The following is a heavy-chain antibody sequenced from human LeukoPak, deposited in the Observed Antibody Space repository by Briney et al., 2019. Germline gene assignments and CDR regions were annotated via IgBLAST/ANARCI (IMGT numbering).Heavy chain of an antibody. V-gene: IGHV3-11*01. J-gene: IGHJ4*02. CDR3: AREMVAGTFDL. Sequence: PGGSLRLSCTASEFTFNDYYMSWIRQAPGKGLEWISHISGSDSIIAYGGSVRGRFTISRDFASNSVYLQMNSLRDEDTAVYFCAREMVAGTFDLWGQGILVTVSS. CDR2: ISGSDSII. D-gene: IGHD6-19*01. CDR1: EFTFNDYY.